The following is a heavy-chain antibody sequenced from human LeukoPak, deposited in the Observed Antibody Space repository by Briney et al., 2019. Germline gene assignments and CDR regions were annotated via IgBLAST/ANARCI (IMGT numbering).Heavy chain of an antibody. Sequence: GGSLRLSCAASGFPLSSYSINWVRQAPGKGLEWVSYISGSGSAIYYVDSVKGRFTVSRDNAKNSLFLQMNSPRAEDTAVYYCVRVKGSYFDYWGQGALVTVSS. CDR3: VRVKGSYFDY. J-gene: IGHJ4*02. D-gene: IGHD2-15*01. CDR1: GFPLSSYS. V-gene: IGHV3-48*01. CDR2: ISGSGSAI.